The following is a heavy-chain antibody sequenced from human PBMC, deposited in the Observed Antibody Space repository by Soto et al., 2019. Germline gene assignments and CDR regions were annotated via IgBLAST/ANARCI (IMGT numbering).Heavy chain of an antibody. CDR2: ITSTSSPI. CDR1: GFTFSAYS. V-gene: IGHV3-48*02. CDR3: ARDTRSSHAFDI. J-gene: IGHJ3*02. D-gene: IGHD6-13*01. Sequence: GGSLRLSCAASGFTFSAYSMNWVRQAPGKGLEWVSYITSTSSPIYYADSVKGRFTTSRDNAKNSLYLELNSLRDEDTAVYYCARDTRSSHAFDIWGPGTMVTGS.